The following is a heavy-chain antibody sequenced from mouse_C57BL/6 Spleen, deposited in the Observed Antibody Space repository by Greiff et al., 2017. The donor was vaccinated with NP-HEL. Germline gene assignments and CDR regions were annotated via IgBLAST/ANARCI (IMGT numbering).Heavy chain of an antibody. Sequence: QVHVKQPGAELVKPGASVKLSCKASGYTFTSYWMHWVKQRPGQGLEWIGMIHPNSGSTNYNEKFKSKATLTVDKSSSTAYMQLSSLTSEDSAVDYCARTHYYGSSLYFDYWGQGTTLTVSS. J-gene: IGHJ2*01. CDR1: GYTFTSYW. CDR2: IHPNSGST. D-gene: IGHD1-1*01. CDR3: ARTHYYGSSLYFDY. V-gene: IGHV1-64*01.